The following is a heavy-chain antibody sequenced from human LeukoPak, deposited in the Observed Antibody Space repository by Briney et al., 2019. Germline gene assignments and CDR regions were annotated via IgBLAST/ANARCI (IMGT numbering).Heavy chain of an antibody. J-gene: IGHJ6*02. CDR3: ARRVRGVIISFYYYNGMDV. V-gene: IGHV4-34*01. Sequence: SETLSLTCTVYGGSFSDYYWTWIRQPPGKGLEWIGEINHSGATDYNPSLKSRVTISVDASKNQFSLKVRSVTAADTAVYYCARRVRGVIISFYYYNGMDVWGQGTTVTVSS. CDR2: INHSGAT. CDR1: GGSFSDYY. D-gene: IGHD3-10*01.